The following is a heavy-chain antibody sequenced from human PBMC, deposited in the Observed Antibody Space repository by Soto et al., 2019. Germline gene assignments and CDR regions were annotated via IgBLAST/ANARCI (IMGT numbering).Heavy chain of an antibody. V-gene: IGHV4-39*01. CDR2: IYYSGTT. CDR1: GGSISGRAYY. CDR3: AREQCGGEQCFSERDVYYYYVDV. Sequence: QLQLHESGPGPVKASETLSLTCSVSGGSISGRAYYWAWIRQPPGKGLEWIGSIYYSGTTYSNPSLKSRVIIAVDTAKHQFAQNLTSVTAPDTATYYCAREQCGGEQCFSERDVYYYYVDVCGKGTTVTVSS. D-gene: IGHD2-21*01. J-gene: IGHJ6*03.